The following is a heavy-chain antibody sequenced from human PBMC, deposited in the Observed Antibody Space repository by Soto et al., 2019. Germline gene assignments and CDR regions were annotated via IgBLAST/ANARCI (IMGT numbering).Heavy chain of an antibody. CDR3: ATSEGRDGYSFDY. CDR2: IIPMFGTP. V-gene: IGHV1-69*13. CDR1: GVTFNRQD. J-gene: IGHJ4*02. Sequence: SVKVSCKASGVTFNRQDMRWVRQAPGQGLEWMGGIIPMFGTPHYAEKFQDRVTITADESTGTAYLELSSLTSEDTAVYCCATSEGRDGYSFDYWGPGTLVTVSS. D-gene: IGHD5-12*01.